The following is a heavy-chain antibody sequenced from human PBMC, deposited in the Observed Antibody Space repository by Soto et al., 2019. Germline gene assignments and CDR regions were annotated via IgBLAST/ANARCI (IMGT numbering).Heavy chain of an antibody. CDR3: GRGRSGQIVVFY. D-gene: IGHD5-12*01. CDR1: GGTFSNYP. J-gene: IGHJ4*02. CDR2: IGPESGAT. V-gene: IGHV1-2*02. Sequence: ASVKVSCKASGGTFSNYPISWVRQAPEQGPEWMGEIGPESGATRYAQKFQGRVTMTRDMSITTVYMELNNLSPDDTAVYYCGRGRSGQIVVFYWGQGTPVTVSS.